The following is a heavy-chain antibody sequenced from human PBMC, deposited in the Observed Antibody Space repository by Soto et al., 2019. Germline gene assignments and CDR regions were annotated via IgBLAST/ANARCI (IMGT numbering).Heavy chain of an antibody. CDR2: INPNSGGT. CDR1: GYTFTGYY. Sequence: ASVMVSCKASGYTFTGYYMHWVRQAPGQGLEWMGWINPNSGGTNYAQKFQGWVTMTRDTSISTAYMELSRLRSDDTAVYYCASGYSSSWYGSDYYYGMDVWGQGTTVTVSS. J-gene: IGHJ6*02. D-gene: IGHD6-13*01. CDR3: ASGYSSSWYGSDYYYGMDV. V-gene: IGHV1-2*04.